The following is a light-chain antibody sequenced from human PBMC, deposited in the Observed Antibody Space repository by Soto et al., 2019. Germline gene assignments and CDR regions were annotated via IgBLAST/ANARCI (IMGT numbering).Light chain of an antibody. Sequence: DIVLTQSPGTLSLSPGERATLSCRASQTVDSNFLSWYQQKPGQAPRLLIYAASTRATGIPDRFSGSGSGTDFTLTISRLDPEDVAVYYCLKYGSSPGWTFGPGTKVEIK. CDR1: QTVDSNF. CDR3: LKYGSSPGWT. CDR2: AAS. V-gene: IGKV3-20*01. J-gene: IGKJ1*01.